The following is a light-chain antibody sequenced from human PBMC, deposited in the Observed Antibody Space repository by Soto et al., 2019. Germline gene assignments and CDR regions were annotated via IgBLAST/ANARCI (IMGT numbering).Light chain of an antibody. CDR1: SSDVGSHDL. V-gene: IGLV2-14*02. CDR3: SSFTSTTTYV. Sequence: QSALTQPASVSGSPGQSIAISCTGTSSDVGSHDLVSWYQQQSGKVPKLIIYDVSSRPSGVSNRFSGSKSGNTASLTISGLQAEDEADYYCSSFTSTTTYVFGTGTKVTVL. J-gene: IGLJ1*01. CDR2: DVS.